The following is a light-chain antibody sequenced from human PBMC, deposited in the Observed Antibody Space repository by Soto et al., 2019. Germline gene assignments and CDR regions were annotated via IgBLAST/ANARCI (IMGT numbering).Light chain of an antibody. CDR3: SSYTSSNTYV. Sequence: HSVLTQPASVSVSPGQSSTISCTGTISDVSGYNFVSWYQQYPGKAPKLMIYDVSNRPSGVSNRFSGSKSGNTASLTISGLQAEDEADYYCSSYTSSNTYVFGDGTKATVL. CDR1: ISDVSGYNF. CDR2: DVS. V-gene: IGLV2-14*03. J-gene: IGLJ1*01.